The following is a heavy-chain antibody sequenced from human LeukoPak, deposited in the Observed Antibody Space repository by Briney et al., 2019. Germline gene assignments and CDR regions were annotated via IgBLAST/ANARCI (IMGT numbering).Heavy chain of an antibody. J-gene: IGHJ4*02. CDR2: FDPEDGET. CDR3: ASLYARPYTARDLDY. V-gene: IGHV1-24*01. D-gene: IGHD5-18*01. Sequence: ASVKVSCKVSGYTLTELSMHWVRQAPGKGLEWMGGFDPEDGETIYAQKFQGRVTMTRDTSTSTVYMELSSLRSEDTAVYYCASLYARPYTARDLDYWGQGTLVTVSS. CDR1: GYTLTELS.